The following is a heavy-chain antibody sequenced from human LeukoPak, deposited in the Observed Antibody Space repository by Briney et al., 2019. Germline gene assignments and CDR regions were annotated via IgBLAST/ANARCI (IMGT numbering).Heavy chain of an antibody. CDR2: TNQEGSEK. Sequence: GGSLRLSCAASGFTISTYWMSWVRQAPGKGLEWVANTNQEGSEKYYVDSVKGRFTISKDNAKNSLYLQMNSLRAEDTAVYYCARDPKWLNYWGQGTLVTVSS. V-gene: IGHV3-7*01. J-gene: IGHJ4*02. D-gene: IGHD5-12*01. CDR3: ARDPKWLNY. CDR1: GFTISTYW.